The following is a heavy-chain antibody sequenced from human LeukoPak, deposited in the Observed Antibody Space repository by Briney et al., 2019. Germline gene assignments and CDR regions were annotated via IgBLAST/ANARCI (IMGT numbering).Heavy chain of an antibody. J-gene: IGHJ4*02. CDR2: ISGSGGST. V-gene: IGHV3-23*01. CDR1: GFTVSSYA. D-gene: IGHD6-19*01. Sequence: GGSLRLSCAASGFTVSSYAMSWVRQAPGKGLEWVSAISGSGGSTYYADSVKRLFTISRDNSKNTLYLQMNSLRSEDKAVYYCANYEGMAVAGRVDYWGQGTLVTVSS. CDR3: ANYEGMAVAGRVDY.